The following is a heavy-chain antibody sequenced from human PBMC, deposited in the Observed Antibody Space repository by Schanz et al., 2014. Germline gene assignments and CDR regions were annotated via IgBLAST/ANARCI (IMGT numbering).Heavy chain of an antibody. CDR2: ISYDGSNK. V-gene: IGHV3-30*14. J-gene: IGHJ6*02. CDR3: ARVATTHSMGYYFGMDV. Sequence: VQLVESGGGLVQPGGSLRLSCAASGFSFSTHAMSWVRQAPGQGLEWVAVISYDGSNKYYADSVKGRFTISRDNSKNTLSLQMGSLRVEDMAVYYCARVATTHSMGYYFGMDVWGQGTTVTVSS. CDR1: GFSFSTHA. D-gene: IGHD1-1*01.